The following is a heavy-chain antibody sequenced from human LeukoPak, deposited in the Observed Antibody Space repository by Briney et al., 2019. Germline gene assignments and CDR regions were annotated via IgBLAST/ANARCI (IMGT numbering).Heavy chain of an antibody. CDR1: GFTFSVYG. J-gene: IGHJ4*02. CDR2: IRYDGSNK. Sequence: GGSLRLSCAASGFTFSVYGMHWVRQAPGKGLEWVAFIRYDGSNKYYADPVKGRFTISRDNSKNTLYLQMNSLRAEDTAVYYCAKDGPYCSGGSCYSGRIDYWGQGTLVTVSS. CDR3: AKDGPYCSGGSCYSGRIDY. V-gene: IGHV3-30*02. D-gene: IGHD2-15*01.